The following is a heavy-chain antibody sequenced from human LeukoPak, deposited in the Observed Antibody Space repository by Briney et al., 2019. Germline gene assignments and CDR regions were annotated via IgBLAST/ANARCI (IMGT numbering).Heavy chain of an antibody. Sequence: SETLSLTCTVSGGSVSSGSYYWSWIRQPPGKGLEWIGYIYYSGSTNYNPSLKSRVTISVDTSKNQFSLKLSSVTAADTAVYYCARAGDSSGYYKYYFDYWGQGTLVTVSS. J-gene: IGHJ4*02. V-gene: IGHV4-61*01. CDR2: IYYSGST. CDR3: ARAGDSSGYYKYYFDY. CDR1: GGSVSSGSYY. D-gene: IGHD3-22*01.